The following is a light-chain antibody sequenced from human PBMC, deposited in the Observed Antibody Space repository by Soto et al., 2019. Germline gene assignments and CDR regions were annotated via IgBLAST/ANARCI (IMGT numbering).Light chain of an antibody. CDR1: QGISNY. Sequence: DIQMTQSPSSLSASVGDRVTITCRASQGISNYLAWYQQKPGKVPKLLIYDASSLQSGVPSRFRGSTSGTEFTLTISSLQPDDFATYYCQQYNSFSGTFGGGTKVEIK. V-gene: IGKV1-16*01. CDR3: QQYNSFSGT. J-gene: IGKJ4*01. CDR2: DAS.